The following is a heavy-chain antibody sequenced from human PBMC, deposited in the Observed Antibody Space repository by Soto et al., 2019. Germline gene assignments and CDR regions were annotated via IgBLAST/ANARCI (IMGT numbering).Heavy chain of an antibody. CDR2: IKQDGSEK. D-gene: IGHD2-8*01. CDR3: ARAVLMVYASSYYYYYGMDV. CDR1: GFTFSSYW. J-gene: IGHJ6*02. V-gene: IGHV3-7*03. Sequence: GGSLRLSCAASGFTFSSYWMSWVRQAPGKGLEWVANIKQDGSEKYYVDSVKGRFTISRDNAKNSPYLQMNSLRAEDTAVYYCARAVLMVYASSYYYYYGMDVWGQGTTVTVSS.